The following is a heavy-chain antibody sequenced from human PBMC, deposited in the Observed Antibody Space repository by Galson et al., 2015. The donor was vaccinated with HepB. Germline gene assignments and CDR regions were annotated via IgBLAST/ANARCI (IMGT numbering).Heavy chain of an antibody. CDR2: ISSAGDIQ. V-gene: IGHV3-30-3*01. J-gene: IGHJ4*02. D-gene: IGHD1-26*01. CDR3: TRDAMGRGSGSYSAFDY. CDR1: GFTFNIYT. Sequence: SLRLSCAASGFTFNIYTMHWVRQAPGKGLEWVATISSAGDIQYYADSVKGRFTISRDNSKNMLCLQMNSLRAEDTAVYYCTRDAMGRGSGSYSAFDYWGQGTLVTVSS.